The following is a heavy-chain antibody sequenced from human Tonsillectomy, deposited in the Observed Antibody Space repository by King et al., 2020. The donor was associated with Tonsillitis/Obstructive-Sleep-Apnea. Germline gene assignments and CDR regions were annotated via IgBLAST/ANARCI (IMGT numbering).Heavy chain of an antibody. Sequence: QLQESGPGLVKPSETLSLTCSVSGGAISSYYWSWIRQSPGQGLEWIWDIYYSKYTNYNPSLKSRVTISVDTSKNLFSLKLCSVTAADTAVYYCARVRVAVAGLDYWGQGTLVTVSS. V-gene: IGHV4-59*01. J-gene: IGHJ4*02. CDR2: IYYSKYT. D-gene: IGHD6-19*01. CDR1: GGAISSYY. CDR3: ARVRVAVAGLDY.